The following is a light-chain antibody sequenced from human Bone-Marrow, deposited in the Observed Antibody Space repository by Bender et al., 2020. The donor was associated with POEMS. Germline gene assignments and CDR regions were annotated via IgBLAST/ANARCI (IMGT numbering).Light chain of an antibody. CDR2: YDD. Sequence: QSVVTQPPSLSEAPSQRVTISCSGTSSNIGNHGVNWYQQLPGEAPKLLIYYDDLLTPGVTDRFSASHSGTSTSLAISELQSEDETRYYCSALVESLGGWVFGGGTELTVL. CDR3: SALVESLGGWV. V-gene: IGLV1-36*01. J-gene: IGLJ3*02. CDR1: SSNIGNHG.